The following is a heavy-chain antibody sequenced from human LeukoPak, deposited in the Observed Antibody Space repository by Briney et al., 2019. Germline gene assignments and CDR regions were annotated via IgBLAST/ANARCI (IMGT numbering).Heavy chain of an antibody. CDR3: ASRLGLRYFDWLLKAPNWFDP. D-gene: IGHD3-9*01. J-gene: IGHJ5*02. V-gene: IGHV1-8*01. CDR2: MNPNSGNT. CDR1: GYTFTGYD. Sequence: GASVKVSCKDSGYTFTGYDINWVRQATGQGLECMGWMNPNSGNTGYAQKFQGRVTMTRNTSISTAYMELSSLRSEDTAVYYSASRLGLRYFDWLLKAPNWFDPWGQGTLVTVSS.